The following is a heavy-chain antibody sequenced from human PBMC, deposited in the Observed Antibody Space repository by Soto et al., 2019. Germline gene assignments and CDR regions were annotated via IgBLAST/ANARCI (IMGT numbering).Heavy chain of an antibody. V-gene: IGHV3-48*03. D-gene: IGHD2-21*01. CDR2: IHPSGQPI. CDR1: GFTFSSSE. CDR3: ARRAIR. J-gene: IGHJ3*01. Sequence: EVQLVESGGGLVQPGGSLRLSCAVSGFTFSSSEMYWVRQAPGKGLEWISYIHPSGQPIFYADSVKGRFTISRDNANNSLFLQMNSLKAEDTAVYDCARRAIRWGQGPMVTVS.